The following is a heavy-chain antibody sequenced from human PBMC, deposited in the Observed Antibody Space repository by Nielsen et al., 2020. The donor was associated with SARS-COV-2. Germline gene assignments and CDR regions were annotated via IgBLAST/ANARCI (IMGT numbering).Heavy chain of an antibody. CDR3: ARDFGPGSYYYYYMDV. CDR2: ISYDGSNK. D-gene: IGHD3-3*01. V-gene: IGHV3-33*05. J-gene: IGHJ6*03. Sequence: WIRQPPGKGLEWVAVISYDGSNKYYAGSVKGRFTISRDNSKNTLYLQMNSLRAEDTAVYYCARDFGPGSYYYYYMDVWGKGTTVTVSS.